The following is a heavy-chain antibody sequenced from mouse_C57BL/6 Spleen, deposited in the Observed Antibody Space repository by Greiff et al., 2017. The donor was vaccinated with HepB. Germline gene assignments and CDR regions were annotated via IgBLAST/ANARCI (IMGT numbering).Heavy chain of an antibody. V-gene: IGHV6-3*01. CDR2: IRLKSDNYAT. J-gene: IGHJ1*03. CDR1: GFTFSNYW. D-gene: IGHD1-1*01. Sequence: EVKLEESGGGLVQPGGSMKLSCVASGFTFSNYWMNWVRQSPEKGLEWVAQIRLKSDNYATHYAESVKGRFTISRDDSKSSVYLQMNNLRAEDTGIYYCTGPLTTVVARWYFDVWGTGTTVTVSS. CDR3: TGPLTTVVARWYFDV.